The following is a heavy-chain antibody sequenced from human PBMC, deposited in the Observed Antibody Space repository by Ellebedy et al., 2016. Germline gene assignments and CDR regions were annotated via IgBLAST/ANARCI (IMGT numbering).Heavy chain of an antibody. CDR2: INAGNGNT. D-gene: IGHD3-10*01. J-gene: IGHJ3*02. CDR1: GYTFTSYA. Sequence: ASVKVSCXASGYTFTSYAMHWVRQAPGQRLEWMGWINAGNGNTKYSQKFQGRVTITRDTSASTAYMELSSLKSEDTAVYYCARDSALWFGESPPFDIWGQGTMVTVSS. V-gene: IGHV1-3*01. CDR3: ARDSALWFGESPPFDI.